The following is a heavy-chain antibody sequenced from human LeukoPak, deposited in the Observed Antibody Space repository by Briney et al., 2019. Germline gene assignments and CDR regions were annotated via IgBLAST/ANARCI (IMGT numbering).Heavy chain of an antibody. D-gene: IGHD3-22*01. CDR1: GGTCSSYA. J-gene: IGHJ4*02. CDR2: IIPILGIA. Sequence: GASVKVSCKASGGTCSSYAISWVRQAPGQGLEWMGRIIPILGIANYAQKFQGRVTITADKSTSTAYMELSSLRSEDTAVYYCARVPNYYDSSATDYWGQGTLVTVSS. V-gene: IGHV1-69*04. CDR3: ARVPNYYDSSATDY.